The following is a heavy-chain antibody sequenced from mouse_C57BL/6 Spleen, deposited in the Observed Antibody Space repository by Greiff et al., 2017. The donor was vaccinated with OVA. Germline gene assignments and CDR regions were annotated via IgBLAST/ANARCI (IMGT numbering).Heavy chain of an antibody. CDR2: INPSNGGT. CDR3: ARSGYYDSYYFDY. D-gene: IGHD2-4*01. V-gene: IGHV1-53*01. CDR1: GYTFTSYW. Sequence: QVHVKQPGTELVKPGASVKLSCKASGYTFTSYWMHWVKQRPGQGLEWIGNINPSNGGTNYNEKFKSKATLTVDKSSSTAYMQLSSLTSEDSAVYYCARSGYYDSYYFDYWGQGTTLTVSS. J-gene: IGHJ2*01.